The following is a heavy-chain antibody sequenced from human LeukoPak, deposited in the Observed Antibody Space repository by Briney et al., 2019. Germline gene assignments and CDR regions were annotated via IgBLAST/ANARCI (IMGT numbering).Heavy chain of an antibody. D-gene: IGHD2-2*01. CDR1: GGSFSGYY. Sequence: SETLSLTCAVYGGSFSGYYWSWIRQPPGKGLEWIGEINHSGSTNYNPSLRSRVTISVDTSKNQFSLKLSSVTAADTAVYYCARSIVVVPAASYGMDVWGQGTTVTVSS. V-gene: IGHV4-34*01. CDR3: ARSIVVVPAASYGMDV. CDR2: INHSGST. J-gene: IGHJ6*02.